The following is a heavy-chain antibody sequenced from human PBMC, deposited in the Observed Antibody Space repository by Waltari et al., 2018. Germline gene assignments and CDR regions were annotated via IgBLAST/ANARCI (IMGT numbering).Heavy chain of an antibody. V-gene: IGHV3-48*04. CDR3: ARGGGLWFRELFGAFDI. CDR2: ISSSSSTI. Sequence: EVQLVESGGGLVQPGGSLRLSCAASGFTFSSYSMNWVRQAPGKGLEWVSYISSSSSTIYDADSVKGRFTISRDNAKNSLYLQMNSLRAEDTAVYYCARGGGLWFRELFGAFDIWGQGTMVTVSS. CDR1: GFTFSSYS. D-gene: IGHD3-10*01. J-gene: IGHJ3*02.